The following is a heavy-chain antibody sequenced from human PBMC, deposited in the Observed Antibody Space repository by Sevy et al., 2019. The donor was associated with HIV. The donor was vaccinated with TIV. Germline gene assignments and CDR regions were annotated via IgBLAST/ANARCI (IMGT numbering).Heavy chain of an antibody. CDR1: GFTFSSYW. J-gene: IGHJ6*02. CDR3: AKGGGIAARLPYYYGMDV. D-gene: IGHD6-6*01. CDR2: IKLDGSEK. Sequence: GGSLRLSCAASGFTFSSYWMSWVRQAPGKGLEWVANIKLDGSEKYYVDSVKGRFTISRDNAKNSLYLQMNSLRAEDTAVYYCAKGGGIAARLPYYYGMDVWGQGTTVTVSS. V-gene: IGHV3-7*03.